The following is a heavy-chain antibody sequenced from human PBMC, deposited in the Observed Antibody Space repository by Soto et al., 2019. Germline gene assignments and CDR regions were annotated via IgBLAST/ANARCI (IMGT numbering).Heavy chain of an antibody. CDR3: ARSPSGSNSIDF. V-gene: IGHV1-2*02. J-gene: IGHJ4*01. CDR2: INPNSGGT. CDR1: GYTFTGHY. Sequence: QVQLVQSGAAVMKPGASVTVSCKASGYTFTGHYMLWVRQAAGQGLEWMGWINPNSGGTNYAQKVQDRITMTRDKSMSTTYMELISLISDDTAVHYYARSPSGSNSIDFSNHGTLVTAAS. D-gene: IGHD1-26*01.